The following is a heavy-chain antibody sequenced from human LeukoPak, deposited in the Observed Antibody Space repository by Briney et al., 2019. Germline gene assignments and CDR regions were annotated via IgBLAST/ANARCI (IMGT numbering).Heavy chain of an antibody. Sequence: ASVKVSCKASGGTFSSYAISWVRQAPGQGLEWMGGIIPIFGTANYAQKFQGRVTITADESTSTAYMELSSLRSEDTAVYYCARVWLRLYGDPIGWFDPWGQGTLVTVSS. CDR3: ARVWLRLYGDPIGWFDP. CDR1: GGTFSSYA. J-gene: IGHJ5*02. CDR2: IIPIFGTA. D-gene: IGHD4-17*01. V-gene: IGHV1-69*01.